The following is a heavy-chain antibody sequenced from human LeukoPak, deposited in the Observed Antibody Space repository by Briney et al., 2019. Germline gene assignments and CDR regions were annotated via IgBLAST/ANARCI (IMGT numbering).Heavy chain of an antibody. Sequence: SETLSLTCTVSGGSISSSSYYWGWIRQPPGKGLEWIGSIYYSGSTYYNPSLKSRVTISVDTSKNQFSLKLSSVTAADTAVYYCATTVYGDYGFNYYMDVWGKGTTVTVSS. CDR2: IYYSGST. J-gene: IGHJ6*03. D-gene: IGHD4-17*01. CDR3: ATTVYGDYGFNYYMDV. CDR1: GGSISSSSYY. V-gene: IGHV4-39*07.